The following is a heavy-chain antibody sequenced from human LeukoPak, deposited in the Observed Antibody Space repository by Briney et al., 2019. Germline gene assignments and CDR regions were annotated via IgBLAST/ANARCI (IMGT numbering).Heavy chain of an antibody. V-gene: IGHV1-2*02. D-gene: IGHD3-16*01. J-gene: IGHJ4*02. CDR3: AATMGNMITVPDY. CDR2: INPNSGGT. Sequence: GASVKVSCKASGYTFTGYYMHWVRQAPGQGLEWMGWINPNSGGTNYARKFQGRVTMTRDTSISTAYMELSRLRSDDTAVYYCAATMGNMITVPDYWGQGTLVTVSS. CDR1: GYTFTGYY.